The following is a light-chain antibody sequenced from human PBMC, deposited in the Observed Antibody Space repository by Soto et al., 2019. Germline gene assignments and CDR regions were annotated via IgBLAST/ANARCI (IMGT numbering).Light chain of an antibody. Sequence: IVFTQSPGTLSLSPGERATLSCSASQSVSSSYLAWYQQKPGQAPRLLIYGASSRATGITDRFSGSGSGTDFTLTISRLEPEDFAVYYCQPYGSSPWTVGQGTKVEIK. CDR1: QSVSSSY. CDR3: QPYGSSPWT. CDR2: GAS. J-gene: IGKJ1*01. V-gene: IGKV3-20*01.